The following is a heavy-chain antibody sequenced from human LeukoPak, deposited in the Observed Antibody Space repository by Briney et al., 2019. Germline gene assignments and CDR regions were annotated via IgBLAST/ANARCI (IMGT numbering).Heavy chain of an antibody. J-gene: IGHJ6*02. CDR2: ISAYNGNT. CDR3: ARDPPRIVVVVAATNYYGMDV. V-gene: IGHV1-18*01. CDR1: GYTFTSYG. Sequence: ASGKVSCKASGYTFTSYGISWVRQAPGQGLEWMGWISAYNGNTNYAQKLQGRVTMTTDTSTSTAYMELRSLRSDDTAVYYCARDPPRIVVVVAATNYYGMDVWGQGTTVTVSS. D-gene: IGHD2-15*01.